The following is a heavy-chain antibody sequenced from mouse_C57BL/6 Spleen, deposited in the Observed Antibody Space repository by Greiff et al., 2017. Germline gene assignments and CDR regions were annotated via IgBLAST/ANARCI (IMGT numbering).Heavy chain of an antibody. V-gene: IGHV1-80*01. Sequence: VKLMESGAELVKPGASVKISCKASGYAFSSYWMNWVKQRPGKGLEWIGQIYPGDGDTNYNGKFKGKATLTADKSSSTAYMQLSSLTSEDSAVYFCARRSSNYAMDYWGQGTSVTVSS. CDR2: IYPGDGDT. J-gene: IGHJ4*01. CDR3: ARRSSNYAMDY. D-gene: IGHD1-1*01. CDR1: GYAFSSYW.